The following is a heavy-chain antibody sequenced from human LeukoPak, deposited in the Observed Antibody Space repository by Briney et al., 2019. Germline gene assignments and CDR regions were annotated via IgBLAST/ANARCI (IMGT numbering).Heavy chain of an antibody. V-gene: IGHV3-23*01. Sequence: PGGSLRLSCAASGFTFSSYAMSWVRQAPGKGLEWVSAISGSGGSTYYADSVKGRFTISRDNSKNTLYLQMNSLRAEDTAVYYCAATYCGSGSYRKIDYWGQGTLVTVSS. CDR1: GFTFSSYA. CDR2: ISGSGGST. D-gene: IGHD3-10*01. CDR3: AATYCGSGSYRKIDY. J-gene: IGHJ4*02.